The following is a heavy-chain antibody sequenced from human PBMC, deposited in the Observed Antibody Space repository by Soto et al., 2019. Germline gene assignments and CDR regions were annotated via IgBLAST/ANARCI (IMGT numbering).Heavy chain of an antibody. J-gene: IGHJ6*02. V-gene: IGHV1-24*01. CDR2: FDPEDGET. CDR1: GYTLTELS. CDR3: ATGYDFWSDNLGSSRYYGMDV. Sequence: ASVKVSCKVSGYTLTELSMHWVRQAPGKGLEWMGGFDPEDGETIYAQKFQGRVTMTEDTSTDTAYMELSSLRSEDTAVYYCATGYDFWSDNLGSSRYYGMDVWGQGTTVTVSS. D-gene: IGHD3-3*01.